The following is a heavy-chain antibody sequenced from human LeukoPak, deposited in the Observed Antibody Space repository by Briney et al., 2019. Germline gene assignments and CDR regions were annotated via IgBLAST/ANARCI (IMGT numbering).Heavy chain of an antibody. CDR2: IIPIFGTA. J-gene: IGHJ4*02. CDR1: GGTFSSYA. V-gene: IGHV1-69*05. Sequence: ASVKVSCKASGGTFSSYAISWVRQAPGQGLEWMGGIIPIFGTANYAQNFQGRVTMTTDTSTRTAYMELRSLRSDDTAVYYCARGYVVVPLDFWGQGTLVTVSS. D-gene: IGHD3-9*01. CDR3: ARGYVVVPLDF.